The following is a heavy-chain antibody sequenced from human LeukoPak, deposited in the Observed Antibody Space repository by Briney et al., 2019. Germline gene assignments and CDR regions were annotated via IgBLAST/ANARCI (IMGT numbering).Heavy chain of an antibody. CDR2: ISPDGSST. J-gene: IGHJ3*02. CDR3: ARLQGITPQPMTEGFDI. V-gene: IGHV3-74*01. Sequence: EGSLRLSCAASGFSFSSSWMLWVRQTPGKGLVWLSRISPDGSSTSYADSVKGRFTVSRDIARNTLSLQMNSLRAEDSAVYYCARLQGITPQPMTEGFDIWGQGTMVTVSS. D-gene: IGHD3-16*01. CDR1: GFSFSSSW.